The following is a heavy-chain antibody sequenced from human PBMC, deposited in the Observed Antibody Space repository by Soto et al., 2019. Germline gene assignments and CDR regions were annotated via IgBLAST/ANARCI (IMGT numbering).Heavy chain of an antibody. Sequence: QVQLVESGGGVVQPGRSLRLSCAASGFTFSSCAMHWVRQVPGKGLEWLAVVSHDGSLYPYADSVKGRFSISRDNSRKTFYLQMNRLRPEDTAVYYWVKDRSDIWSFDYWGQGTLVTVAS. CDR3: VKDRSDIWSFDY. V-gene: IGHV3-30*18. CDR1: GFTFSSCA. CDR2: VSHDGSLY. J-gene: IGHJ4*02. D-gene: IGHD2-8*02.